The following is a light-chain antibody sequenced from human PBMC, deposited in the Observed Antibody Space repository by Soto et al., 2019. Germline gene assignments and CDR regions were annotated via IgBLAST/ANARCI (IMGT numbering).Light chain of an antibody. CDR2: DVS. V-gene: IGLV2-14*01. Sequence: QSALTQPASVSGSPGQSISISCTGSSSDVGGYGYVSWYQQHPGRAPELLIYDVSDRPSGVSDRFSGSKSGNTASLTISGLQAEDEADYYCSSYTSSGPSYVFGTGTKVTVL. CDR1: SSDVGGYGY. J-gene: IGLJ1*01. CDR3: SSYTSSGPSYV.